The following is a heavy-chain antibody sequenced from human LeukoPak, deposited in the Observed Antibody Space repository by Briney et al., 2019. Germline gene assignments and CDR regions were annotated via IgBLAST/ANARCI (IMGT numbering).Heavy chain of an antibody. CDR3: ARGRFLKWLLLGWFDP. CDR1: GGTFSTYA. CDR2: VIPIFGTA. J-gene: IGHJ5*02. V-gene: IGHV1-69*05. D-gene: IGHD3-3*01. Sequence: SVKVSCKASGGTFSTYAISWVRQAPGQGLEWIGGVIPIFGTANYAQKFQGRVTITTDESTSTAYMELSRLRSEDTAVYYCARGRFLKWLLLGWFDPWGQGTLVTVSS.